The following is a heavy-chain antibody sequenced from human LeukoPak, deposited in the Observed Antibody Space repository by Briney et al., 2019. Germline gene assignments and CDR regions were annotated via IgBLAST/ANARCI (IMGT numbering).Heavy chain of an antibody. CDR2: ISAYNGNT. J-gene: IGHJ5*02. CDR1: GYTFTSYG. V-gene: IGHV1-18*01. D-gene: IGHD3-3*01. Sequence: ASVKVSCKASGYTFTSYGISWVRQAPGRGLEWMGWISAYNGNTNYAQRLQGRVTMTTDTSTSTAYMELRSLRSDDTAVYYCARDLLTITIFGVVTNNWFDPWGQGTLVTVSS. CDR3: ARDLLTITIFGVVTNNWFDP.